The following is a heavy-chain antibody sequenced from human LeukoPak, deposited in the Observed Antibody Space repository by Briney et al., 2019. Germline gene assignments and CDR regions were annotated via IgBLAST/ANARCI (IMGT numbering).Heavy chain of an antibody. Sequence: GGSLRLSCAASGFTFSSCAMSWVRQAPGKGLEWVSGISGSGGITHYTDSVRGRFTISRDNSKNTLYLQMNSLRAEDTAVYYCARDRRSYSSSQDDYYYYMDVWGKGTTVTVSS. D-gene: IGHD6-6*01. J-gene: IGHJ6*03. V-gene: IGHV3-23*01. CDR1: GFTFSSCA. CDR3: ARDRRSYSSSQDDYYYYMDV. CDR2: ISGSGGIT.